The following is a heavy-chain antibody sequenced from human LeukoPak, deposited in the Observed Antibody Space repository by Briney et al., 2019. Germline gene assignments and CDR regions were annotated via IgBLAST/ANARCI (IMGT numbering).Heavy chain of an antibody. V-gene: IGHV3-15*01. CDR2: IKSNTDGGTT. J-gene: IGHJ4*02. D-gene: IGHD2-2*01. CDR3: TFSTTSINDY. Sequence: PGGSLRLSCAASGFTFSNAWMSWVRQAPGKGLEWVGRIKSNTDGGTTDFTAPVKGRFTISRDDSKNTLYLQMNSLKTEDTAVYYCTFSTTSINDYWGQGTLVTVSS. CDR1: GFTFSNAW.